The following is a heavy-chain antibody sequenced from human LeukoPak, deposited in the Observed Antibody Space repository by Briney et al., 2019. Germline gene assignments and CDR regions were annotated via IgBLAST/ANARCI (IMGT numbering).Heavy chain of an antibody. CDR2: IYYSGST. D-gene: IGHD6-19*01. CDR3: AGHGGYSSGAGY. J-gene: IGHJ4*02. CDR1: GGSINSYY. Sequence: PSETLSLTCTVSGGSINSYYWSWIRQPPGKGLEWIGFIYYSGSTNYNPSLKSRVTISVDTSKNQFSLKLSSVTAADTAVYYCAGHGGYSSGAGYWGQGTLVTVSS. V-gene: IGHV4-59*08.